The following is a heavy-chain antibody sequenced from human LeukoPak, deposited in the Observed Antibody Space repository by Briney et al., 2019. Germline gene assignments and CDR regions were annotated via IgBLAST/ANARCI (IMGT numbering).Heavy chain of an antibody. V-gene: IGHV3-7*04. Sequence: GGSLRLSCAASGFTFSSYWMTWVRQAPGKGLEWVANIKQDGSEKYYVDSVKGRFTISRDNAKNSLYLQMNSLRAEDTAVYYCARDRFGELSYYGMDVWGQGTTATVSS. CDR3: ARDRFGELSYYGMDV. CDR2: IKQDGSEK. CDR1: GFTFSSYW. D-gene: IGHD3-10*01. J-gene: IGHJ6*02.